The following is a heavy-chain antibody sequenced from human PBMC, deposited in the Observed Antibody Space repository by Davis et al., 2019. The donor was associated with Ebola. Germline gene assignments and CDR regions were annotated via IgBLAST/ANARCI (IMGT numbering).Heavy chain of an antibody. V-gene: IGHV3-7*03. J-gene: IGHJ4*02. CDR1: GFTFSSYW. Sequence: GGSLRLSCAASGFTFSSYWLSWVRQAPGKGLEWVANINQDGSDQQYVGSVKGRFTVSRDNAKNSLYLQLNSLRAEDTAMYYCAREWYSSGWYADYWGQGTLVTVSS. CDR3: AREWYSSGWYADY. D-gene: IGHD6-19*01. CDR2: INQDGSDQ.